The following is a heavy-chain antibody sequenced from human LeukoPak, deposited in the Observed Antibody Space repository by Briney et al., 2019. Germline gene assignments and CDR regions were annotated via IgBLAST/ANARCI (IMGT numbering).Heavy chain of an antibody. V-gene: IGHV3-23*01. CDR2: ISGSGDRT. J-gene: IGHJ4*02. CDR3: AGWQLILLDY. D-gene: IGHD2-15*01. Sequence: GGSLRLSCAGSGFTFSTYALSWVRQAPGKGLEWVSAISGSGDRTYYADSVKGRFTISRDNSKNTLYLQMNSLRADDTAVYFCAGWQLILLDYWGQGTLLTVSS. CDR1: GFTFSTYA.